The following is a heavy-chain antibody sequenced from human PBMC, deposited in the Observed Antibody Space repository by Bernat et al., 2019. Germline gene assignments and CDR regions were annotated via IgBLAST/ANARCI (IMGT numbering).Heavy chain of an antibody. V-gene: IGHV4-34*01. J-gene: IGHJ4*02. Sequence: QVQLQQWGAGLLKPSETLSLTCAVYGGSFSGYYWSWIRQPPGKGLEWIGEINHSGSTNYNPSLKSRVTISAATSKNQFSLKLGSVTAADTAVYYCASSGPSSSSWYVDYWGQGTLVTVSS. CDR2: INHSGST. CDR3: ASSGPSSSSWYVDY. CDR1: GGSFSGYY. D-gene: IGHD6-13*01.